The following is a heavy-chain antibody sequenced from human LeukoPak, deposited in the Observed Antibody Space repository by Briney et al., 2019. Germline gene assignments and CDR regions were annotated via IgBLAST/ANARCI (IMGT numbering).Heavy chain of an antibody. D-gene: IGHD6-13*01. CDR3: ARGRGSGWYYFDS. J-gene: IGHJ4*02. V-gene: IGHV4-61*02. Sequence: SETLSLTCTVSGGSISSSSYYWSWVRQPAGKGLEWIGRIYASGNTNYNPSLKGRVTMTVDTSKNQFSLNLSSVTAADTAVYYCARGRGSGWYYFDSWGQGTLVTVSS. CDR2: IYASGNT. CDR1: GGSISSSSYY.